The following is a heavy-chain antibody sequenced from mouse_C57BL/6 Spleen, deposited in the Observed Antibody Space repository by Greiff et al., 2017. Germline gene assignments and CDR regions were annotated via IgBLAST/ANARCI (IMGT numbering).Heavy chain of an antibody. Sequence: VKLQQPGTELVKPGASVKLSCKASGYTFTSYWMHWVKQRPGQGLEWIGNINPSNGGTNYNEKFKSKATLTVDKSSSTAYMQLSSLTSEDSAVYYCARSDSSGYGYYAMDYWGQGTSVTVSS. V-gene: IGHV1-53*01. J-gene: IGHJ4*01. CDR3: ARSDSSGYGYYAMDY. CDR1: GYTFTSYW. CDR2: INPSNGGT. D-gene: IGHD3-2*02.